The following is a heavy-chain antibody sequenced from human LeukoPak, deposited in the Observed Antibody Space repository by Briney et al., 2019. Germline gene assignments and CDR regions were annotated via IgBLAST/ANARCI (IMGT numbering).Heavy chain of an antibody. D-gene: IGHD1-26*01. V-gene: IGHV1-2*02. J-gene: IGHJ4*02. CDR2: INPNSGGT. Sequence: ASVKVSCKASGYTFTGYYMHWVRQAPGQGLEWMGWINPNSGGTSYAQKFQGRVTMTRDTSISTAYMELSRLRSDDTAVYYCARDLRVGATSDYWGQGTLVTVSS. CDR3: ARDLRVGATSDY. CDR1: GYTFTGYY.